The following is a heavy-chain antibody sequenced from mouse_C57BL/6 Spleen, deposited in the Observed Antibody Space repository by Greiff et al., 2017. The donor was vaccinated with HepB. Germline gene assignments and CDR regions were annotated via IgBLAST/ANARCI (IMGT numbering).Heavy chain of an antibody. D-gene: IGHD2-5*01. V-gene: IGHV1-69*01. CDR2: IDPSDSYT. CDR1: GYTFTSYW. J-gene: IGHJ2*01. Sequence: VQLQQSGAELVMPGASVKLSCKASGYTFTSYWMHWVKQRPGQGLEWIGEIDPSDSYTNYNQKFKGKSTLTVDKSSSTAYMQLSSLTSEDSAVYYCARKRAYYSNFFDYWGQCTTLTVSS. CDR3: ARKRAYYSNFFDY.